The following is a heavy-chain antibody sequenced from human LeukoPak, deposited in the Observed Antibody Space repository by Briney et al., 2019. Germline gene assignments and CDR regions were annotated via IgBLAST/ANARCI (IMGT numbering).Heavy chain of an antibody. CDR3: ATGTTSYDAFDI. CDR1: GFTFDDYA. Sequence: PGRSLRLSCAASGFTFDDYAMHWVRQAPGKGLEWVSGISWNSGSIGYADSVKGRFTISRDNAKNSLYLQMNSLRAEDMALYYCATGTTSYDAFDIWGQGTMVTVSS. J-gene: IGHJ3*02. CDR2: ISWNSGSI. V-gene: IGHV3-9*03. D-gene: IGHD3-16*01.